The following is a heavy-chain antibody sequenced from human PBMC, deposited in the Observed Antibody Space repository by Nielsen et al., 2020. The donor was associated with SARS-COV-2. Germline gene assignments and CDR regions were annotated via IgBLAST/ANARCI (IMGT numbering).Heavy chain of an antibody. V-gene: IGHV3-7*01. CDR2: IKQDGSEK. D-gene: IGHD6-13*01. CDR3: ASLAAAGLDY. Sequence: GGSLRLSCAASGFTFSRSWMSWVRQASGKGLAWVANIKQDGSEKYYADSVKGRFTISRDNSKNTLYLQMNSLRAEDTAVYYCASLAAAGLDYWGQGTLVTVSS. CDR1: GFTFSRSW. J-gene: IGHJ4*02.